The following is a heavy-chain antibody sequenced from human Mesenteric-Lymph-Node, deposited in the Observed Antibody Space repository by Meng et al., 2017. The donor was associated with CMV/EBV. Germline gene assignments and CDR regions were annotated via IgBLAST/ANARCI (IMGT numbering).Heavy chain of an antibody. V-gene: IGHV3-7*01. D-gene: IGHD3-22*01. CDR1: GFTFSSYW. CDR3: ARDGYDSTGLPTWFDP. CDR2: IKQDGSEK. J-gene: IGHJ5*02. Sequence: GGSLRLSCAASGFTFSSYWMSWVRQAPGKGLEWVANIKQDGSEKYYVDSVKGRFTISRDNAKNSLYLQMNSLRAEDTAVYYCARDGYDSTGLPTWFDPWGQGTLVTVSS.